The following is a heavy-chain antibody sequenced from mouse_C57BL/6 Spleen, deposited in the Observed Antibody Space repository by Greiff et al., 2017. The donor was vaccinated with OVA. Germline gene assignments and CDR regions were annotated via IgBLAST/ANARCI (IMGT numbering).Heavy chain of an antibody. CDR2: IYPRSGNT. J-gene: IGHJ3*01. CDR1: GYTFTSYG. D-gene: IGHD2-3*01. V-gene: IGHV1-81*01. Sequence: VQRVESGAELARPGASVKLSCKASGYTFTSYGISWVKQRTGQGLEWIGEIYPRSGNTYYNEKFKGKATLTADKSSSTAYMELRSLTSEDSAVYFCARSVYDGYSFAYWGQGTLVTVSA. CDR3: ARSVYDGYSFAY.